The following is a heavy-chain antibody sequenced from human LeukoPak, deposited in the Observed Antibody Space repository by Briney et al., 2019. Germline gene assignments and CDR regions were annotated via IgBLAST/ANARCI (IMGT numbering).Heavy chain of an antibody. V-gene: IGHV4-59*01. CDR3: ARGGTGARRWLHP. D-gene: IGHD1-1*01. Sequence: SETLSLNCSVSGGTISAYYWRWIRQPPEQGLEWIGYIHYTGNTNYNPSLKSRVTISLDTSKNQFSLKLSSVTAADTAVYYSARGGTGARRWLHPWRQGTLVTVSS. J-gene: IGHJ5*02. CDR2: IHYTGNT. CDR1: GGTISAYY.